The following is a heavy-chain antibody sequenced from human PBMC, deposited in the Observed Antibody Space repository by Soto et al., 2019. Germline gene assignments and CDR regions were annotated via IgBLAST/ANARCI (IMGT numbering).Heavy chain of an antibody. CDR2: IIPIFGTA. J-gene: IGHJ4*02. Sequence: GASVKVSCKASGGTFSSYAISWVRQAPGQGLEWMGGIIPIFGTANYAQKFQGRVTITADESTSTAYMELSSLRSEDTAVYYCAREGRRWLGFDYWGQGXLVTVYS. V-gene: IGHV1-69*13. CDR3: AREGRRWLGFDY. CDR1: GGTFSSYA. D-gene: IGHD3-10*01.